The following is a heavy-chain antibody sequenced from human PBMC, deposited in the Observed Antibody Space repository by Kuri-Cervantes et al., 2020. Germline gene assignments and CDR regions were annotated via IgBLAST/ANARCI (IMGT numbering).Heavy chain of an antibody. CDR1: GYSISSGYY. V-gene: IGHV4-38-2*02. CDR2: IYHSGTT. CDR3: ARDQWSSVLTLCDY. D-gene: IGHD2-15*01. J-gene: IGHJ4*01. Sequence: SETLSLTCTVSGYSISSGYYWGWIRQPPGKGLEWIGSIYHSGTTYYNPSLQSRLTISLDKSKNHFSLRLSSVTAADTAIYYCARDQWSSVLTLCDYWGHGTLVTVSS.